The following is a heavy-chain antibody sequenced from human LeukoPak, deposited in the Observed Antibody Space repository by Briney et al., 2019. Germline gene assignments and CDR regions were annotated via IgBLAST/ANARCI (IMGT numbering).Heavy chain of an antibody. D-gene: IGHD6-19*01. Sequence: KPSETLSLTCTVSGVSFNNYYWNWIRQPAGKGLEWIGRIYSSGSTKYNPSPNSLLTISVDPSKNHFSLKLSSVTAADTAVYYCARHNPPPGMYSSGWQKAFDIWGQGTMVTVSS. J-gene: IGHJ3*02. CDR2: IYSSGST. V-gene: IGHV4-4*07. CDR3: ARHNPPPGMYSSGWQKAFDI. CDR1: GVSFNNYY.